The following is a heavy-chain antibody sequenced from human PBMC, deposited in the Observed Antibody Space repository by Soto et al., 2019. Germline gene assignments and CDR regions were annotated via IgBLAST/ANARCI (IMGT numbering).Heavy chain of an antibody. V-gene: IGHV4-59*01. D-gene: IGHD6-13*01. J-gene: IGHJ4*02. CDR1: GGSISGYY. CDR3: ARASSALTAPGN. Sequence: SETLSLACIVSGGSISGYYWSWIRQPPGKGLEWIGYIYYSGSTNCNPSLKSRVTMSVDTSKNQFSLELSSVTDADTAVYYCARASSALTAPGNWGQRTLVTGSS. CDR2: IYYSGST.